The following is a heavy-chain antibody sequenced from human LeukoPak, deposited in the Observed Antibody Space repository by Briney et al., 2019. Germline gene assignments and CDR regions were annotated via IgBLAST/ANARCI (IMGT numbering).Heavy chain of an antibody. CDR3: AREASTMVRGGVDY. J-gene: IGHJ4*02. Sequence: SETLSLTCTVSGGSISSGGYYWSWIRQHPGKGLEWIGYIYYSGSTYYNPSLKSRVTISVDTSKNQFSLKLSSVTAADTAVYYCAREASTMVRGGVDYWGQGTLVTVSS. CDR2: IYYSGST. D-gene: IGHD3-10*01. V-gene: IGHV4-31*03. CDR1: GGSISSGGYY.